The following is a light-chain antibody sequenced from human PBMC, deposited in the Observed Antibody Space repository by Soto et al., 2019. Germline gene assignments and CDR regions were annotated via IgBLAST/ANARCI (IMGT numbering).Light chain of an antibody. J-gene: IGLJ3*02. CDR3: SSYTSSSTLP. Sequence: ALTQPASVSGSPGQSITISCTGTSSDVGGYNYVSWYQQHPGKAPKLMIYEVSNRPSGVSNRFSGSKSGNTASLTISGLQAEDEADYYCSSYTSSSTLPFGGGTKLTVL. CDR1: SSDVGGYNY. V-gene: IGLV2-14*01. CDR2: EVS.